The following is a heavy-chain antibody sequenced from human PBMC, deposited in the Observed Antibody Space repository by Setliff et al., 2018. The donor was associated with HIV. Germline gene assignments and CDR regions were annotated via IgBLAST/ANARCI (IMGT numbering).Heavy chain of an antibody. CDR3: ARGASSSWYYFDY. Sequence: GGSLRLSCAASGFNFNSYGMHWVRQAPGKGLEWVAVIWFDGSYKYYVDSVKGRFTISRDNSKNTLYLQVNSLRAEDAAVYYCARGASSSWYYFDYWGQGALVTVSS. J-gene: IGHJ4*02. D-gene: IGHD6-13*01. CDR1: GFNFNSYG. V-gene: IGHV3-33*01. CDR2: IWFDGSYK.